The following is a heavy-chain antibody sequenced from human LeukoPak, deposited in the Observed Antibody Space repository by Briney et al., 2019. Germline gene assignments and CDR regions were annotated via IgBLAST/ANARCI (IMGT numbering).Heavy chain of an antibody. V-gene: IGHV3-30*18. J-gene: IGHJ4*02. Sequence: GGSLRLSCAASGFSFISYGMHWVRQAPGKGLEWVGVISDDGRRKDYADSVKGRFTISRDNSKDTLYLQMNSLRAEDTAVYYCANRPSDYGDYVSHFDYWGQGTLVTVSS. CDR3: ANRPSDYGDYVSHFDY. D-gene: IGHD4-17*01. CDR2: ISDDGRRK. CDR1: GFSFISYG.